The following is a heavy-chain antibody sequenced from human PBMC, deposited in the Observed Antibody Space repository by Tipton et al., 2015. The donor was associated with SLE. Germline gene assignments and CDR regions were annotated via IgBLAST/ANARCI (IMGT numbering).Heavy chain of an antibody. D-gene: IGHD3-22*01. V-gene: IGHV4-59*01. CDR2: IYYSGSA. CDR1: GGAIENTY. Sequence: TLSLTCTVSGGAIENTYWGWIRQPPGKGLEWIGYIYYSGSANYNPSLTSGVTMSVDTSKNQFSLKMSSVTAADTAVYYCARDPYYYDSSGSPYSYWGQGTLVTVSS. J-gene: IGHJ4*02. CDR3: ARDPYYYDSSGSPYSY.